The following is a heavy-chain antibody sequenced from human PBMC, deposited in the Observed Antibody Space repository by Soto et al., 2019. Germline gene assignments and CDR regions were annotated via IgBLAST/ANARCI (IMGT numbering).Heavy chain of an antibody. CDR3: ARDRIAAAIGPSGAFDI. V-gene: IGHV4-34*01. J-gene: IGHJ3*02. CDR2: INHSGST. Sequence: SETLSLTCAVYGGSFSGYYWTWIRQPPRTGLEWIGEINHSGSTNYNPSLKSRVTISVDTSKNQFSLKLTSVTAADTAVYYCARDRIAAAIGPSGAFDICGQGTMVTVSS. CDR1: GGSFSGYY. D-gene: IGHD6-13*01.